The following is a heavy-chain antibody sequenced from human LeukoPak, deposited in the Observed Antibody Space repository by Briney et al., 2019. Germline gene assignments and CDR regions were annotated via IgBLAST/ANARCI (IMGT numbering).Heavy chain of an antibody. D-gene: IGHD4-17*01. CDR1: GFTVSSNY. CDR3: ATPPHDYGDYYFDY. J-gene: IGHJ4*02. V-gene: IGHV3-53*01. CDR2: IYSGGST. Sequence: GGSLRLSCAASGFTVSSNYMSWVRQAPGKGLEWVSVIYSGGSTYYADSVKGRFTISRDNSKNSLYLQMNSLRAEDTAVYYCATPPHDYGDYYFDYWGQGTLVTVSS.